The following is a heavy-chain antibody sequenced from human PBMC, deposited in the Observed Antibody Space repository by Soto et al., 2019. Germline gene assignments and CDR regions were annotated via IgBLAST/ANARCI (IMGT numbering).Heavy chain of an antibody. D-gene: IGHD3-16*02. CDR3: AHSHYDYVWGSYRASGYYYGMDV. CDR2: IYWDDDK. CDR1: GFSLSTSGVG. J-gene: IGHJ6*02. Sequence: QITLKESGPTLVKPTQTLTLTCTFSGFSLSTSGVGVGWIRQPPGKALEWLALIYWDDDKRYSPSLKSRLTLTTDTSKNQVDLTMTNMDPVDTATYYCAHSHYDYVWGSYRASGYYYGMDVWGQGTTVTVSS. V-gene: IGHV2-5*02.